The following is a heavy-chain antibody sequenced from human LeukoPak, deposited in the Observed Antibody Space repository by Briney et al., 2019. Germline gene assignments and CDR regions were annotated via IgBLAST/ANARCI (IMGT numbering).Heavy chain of an antibody. D-gene: IGHD3-10*01. J-gene: IGHJ6*03. V-gene: IGHV4-4*02. Sequence: PSGTLSLTCAVSGGSISSSNWWSWVCQPPGKGLERIGEIYHSGSTNYNLSLKSRVTISVDKSKNQFSLKLSSVTAADTAVYYCARSHYYGSGSYYAFLYYYMDVWGKGTTVTVSS. CDR1: GGSISSSNW. CDR3: ARSHYYGSGSYYAFLYYYMDV. CDR2: IYHSGST.